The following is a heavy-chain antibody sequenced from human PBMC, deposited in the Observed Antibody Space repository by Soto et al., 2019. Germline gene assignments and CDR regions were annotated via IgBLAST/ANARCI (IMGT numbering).Heavy chain of an antibody. V-gene: IGHV5-51*01. CDR2: IYPGDSDT. CDR3: SRRTFYYDSSGYYYPVSYAFDI. CDR1: GYIFRNYW. J-gene: IGHJ3*02. D-gene: IGHD3-22*01. Sequence: PGESLKISCKGSGYIFRNYWIGWVRQVPGKGLEWMGIIYPGDSDTRYSPSFQGQVTISADKSISTAYLQWSSLKASDTAMYYCSRRTFYYDSSGYYYPVSYAFDIWGQGTMVTVSS.